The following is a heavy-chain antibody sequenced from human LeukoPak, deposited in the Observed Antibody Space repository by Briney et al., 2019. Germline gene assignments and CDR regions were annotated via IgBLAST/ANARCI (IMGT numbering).Heavy chain of an antibody. CDR3: AKDMTGSSGYSDY. D-gene: IGHD3-22*01. J-gene: IGHJ4*02. Sequence: GGSLRLSCATSGFTFSTYSLHWVRQAPGKGLEWVATISYDGTNKYYVDSVRGRFTISRDNAKNSLYLQMNSLRAEDTALYHCAKDMTGSSGYSDYWGQGTLVTVSS. CDR2: ISYDGTNK. V-gene: IGHV3-30-3*01. CDR1: GFTFSTYS.